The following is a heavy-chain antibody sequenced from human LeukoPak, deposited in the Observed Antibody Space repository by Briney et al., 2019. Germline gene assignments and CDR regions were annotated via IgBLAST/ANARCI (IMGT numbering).Heavy chain of an antibody. Sequence: PGGSLRLSCEFTFNNYAVTWVRQAPGKGLEWVSTISGRGVTTYYADSVKGRFTISRDNSKNSLYLQMNSLRTEDTALYYCAKDRNGSYDIWGQGTMVTVSS. D-gene: IGHD1-26*01. J-gene: IGHJ3*02. CDR3: AKDRNGSYDI. CDR2: ISGRGVTT. V-gene: IGHV3-43*02. CDR1: TFNNYA.